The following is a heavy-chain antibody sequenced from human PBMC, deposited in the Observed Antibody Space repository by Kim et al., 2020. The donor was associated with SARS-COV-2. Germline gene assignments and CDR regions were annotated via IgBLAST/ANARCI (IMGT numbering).Heavy chain of an antibody. CDR3: TTVSGRDELERPWYYYYYGMDV. Sequence: GGSLRLSCAASGFTFSNAWMSWVRQAPGKGLEWVGRIKSKTDGGTTDYAAPVKGRFTISRDDSKNTLYLQMNSLKTEDTAVYYCTTVSGRDELERPWYYYYYGMDVWGQGTTVTVSS. D-gene: IGHD1-1*01. V-gene: IGHV3-15*01. J-gene: IGHJ6*02. CDR2: IKSKTDGGTT. CDR1: GFTFSNAW.